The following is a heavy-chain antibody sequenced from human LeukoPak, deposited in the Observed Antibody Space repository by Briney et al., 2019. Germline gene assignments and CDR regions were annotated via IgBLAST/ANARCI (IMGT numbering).Heavy chain of an antibody. CDR2: ISSSSSYI. J-gene: IGHJ4*02. CDR3: ARDPQGRYFDWFLDY. V-gene: IGHV3-21*01. Sequence: GGSLRLSCAASGFTFGSYSMNWVRQAPGKGLEWVSSISSSSSYIYYADSVKGRFTISRDNAKNSLYLQMNSLRAEDTAVYYCARDPQGRYFDWFLDYWGQGTLVTVSS. CDR1: GFTFGSYS. D-gene: IGHD3-9*01.